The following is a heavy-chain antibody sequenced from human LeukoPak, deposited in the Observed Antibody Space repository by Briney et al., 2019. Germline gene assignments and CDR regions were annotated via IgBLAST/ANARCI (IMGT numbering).Heavy chain of an antibody. J-gene: IGHJ4*02. V-gene: IGHV3-48*03. D-gene: IGHD1-26*01. CDR2: ISSSGSHI. CDR1: GFTFSNYE. Sequence: GGSLRLSCAASGFTFSNYEMNWVRQAPGKGLEWISYISSSGSHIYYADSVRGRFTISRDDAKNSLFLRMSSLRVEDTAVYYCARRGGSSGNYWGQGTLVTVSS. CDR3: ARRGGSSGNY.